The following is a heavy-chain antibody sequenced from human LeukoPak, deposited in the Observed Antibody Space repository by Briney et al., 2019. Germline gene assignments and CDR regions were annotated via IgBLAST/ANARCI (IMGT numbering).Heavy chain of an antibody. J-gene: IGHJ5*02. V-gene: IGHV4-39*01. CDR1: GGSISSSTYY. CDR2: IYYSGST. D-gene: IGHD1-26*01. CDR3: ARGAPRGERLGWFDP. Sequence: PSETLSLTCTVSGGSISSSTYYWGWIRQPPGKGLEWLGSIYYSGSTYYNPSLKSRVTISVDTSKNQFSLKLSSVTAADTAGYYCARGAPRGERLGWFDPWGQGTLVTVSS.